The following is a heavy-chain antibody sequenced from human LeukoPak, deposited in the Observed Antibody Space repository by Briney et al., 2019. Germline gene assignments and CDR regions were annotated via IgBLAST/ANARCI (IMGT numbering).Heavy chain of an antibody. Sequence: GGSLRLSCAASRFTFSTYSMTWVRQAPGKGLEWVSSISSSSSYIYYADSVKGRFTISRDNAKNSLYLQMNSLRAEDTAVYYCARDWAHDYGDYWAFDIWGQGTMVTVSS. CDR1: RFTFSTYS. V-gene: IGHV3-21*01. CDR2: ISSSSSYI. J-gene: IGHJ3*02. D-gene: IGHD4-17*01. CDR3: ARDWAHDYGDYWAFDI.